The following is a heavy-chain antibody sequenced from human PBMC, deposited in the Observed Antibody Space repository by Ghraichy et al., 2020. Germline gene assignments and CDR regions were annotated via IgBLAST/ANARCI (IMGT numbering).Heavy chain of an antibody. CDR3: ARGALTSNSWVRRDYGMDV. CDR1: GYIFSTYY. V-gene: IGHV1-46*04. Sequence: ASVKVSCKASGYIFSTYYIHWVRQAPGQGLEWMGIIDPSNGNIMYAQRLQGRVTMTRDTSTSTVYMDLSTLSSEDTGVYYCARGALTSNSWVRRDYGMDVWGRGTTVTVSS. D-gene: IGHD6-13*01. J-gene: IGHJ6*02. CDR2: IDPSNGNI.